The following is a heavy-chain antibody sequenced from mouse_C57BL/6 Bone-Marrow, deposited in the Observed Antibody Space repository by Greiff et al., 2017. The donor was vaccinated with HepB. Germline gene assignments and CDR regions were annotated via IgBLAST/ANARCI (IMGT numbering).Heavy chain of an antibody. D-gene: IGHD1-1*01. J-gene: IGHJ1*03. CDR2: IHPNSGST. Sequence: QVQLQQPGAELVKSGASVKLSCKASGYTFTSYWMHWVKQRPGQGLEWIGMIHPNSGSTNYNEKFKSKATLTVDKSSSTAYMQLSSLTSEDSAVYYCAGDYYGSSYRWYFDVWGTGTTVTVSS. V-gene: IGHV1-64*01. CDR1: GYTFTSYW. CDR3: AGDYYGSSYRWYFDV.